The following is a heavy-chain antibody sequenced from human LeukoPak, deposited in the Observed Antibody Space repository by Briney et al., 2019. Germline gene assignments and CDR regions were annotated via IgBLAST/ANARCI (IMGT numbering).Heavy chain of an antibody. D-gene: IGHD4-23*01. V-gene: IGHV3-30*02. J-gene: IGHJ2*01. CDR3: AKDRGRLRYGGNVDWYFDL. Sequence: PGGSLRLSCAASGFNFINTWMHWVRQAPGKGLEWVAFIRFDGSNKYYADSVKGRFTISRDNSKNTLYLQMNSLRAEDTAVYYCAKDRGRLRYGGNVDWYFDLWGRGTLVTVSS. CDR2: IRFDGSNK. CDR1: GFNFINTW.